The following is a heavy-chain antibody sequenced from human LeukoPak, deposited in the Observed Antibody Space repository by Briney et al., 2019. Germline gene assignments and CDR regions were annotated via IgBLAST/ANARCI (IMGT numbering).Heavy chain of an antibody. J-gene: IGHJ4*02. CDR2: ISWNSGSI. CDR1: GFTFDDYA. Sequence: RTGGSLRLSCAASGFTFDDYAMHWVRQAPGKGLEWVSGISWNSGSIGYADSAKGRFTISRDNAKNSLYLQMNSLRAEDTALYYCAKAGGSVTTRSHFDYWGQGTLVTVSS. CDR3: AKAGGSVTTRSHFDY. D-gene: IGHD4-17*01. V-gene: IGHV3-9*01.